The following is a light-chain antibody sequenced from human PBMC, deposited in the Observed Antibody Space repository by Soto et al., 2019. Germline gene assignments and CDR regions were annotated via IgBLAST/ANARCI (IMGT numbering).Light chain of an antibody. J-gene: IGKJ1*01. CDR1: QSVSSN. CDR3: QQYNNWPPDRT. V-gene: IGKV3-15*01. Sequence: EIVMTQSPATLSVSPGERATLSCRASQSVSSNLAWYQQKPGQAPRLLIYGASTSATGIPVRFSGSGSGTEFTLTISSLQSEDFAIYFCQQYNNWPPDRTFGQGTKVEIK. CDR2: GAS.